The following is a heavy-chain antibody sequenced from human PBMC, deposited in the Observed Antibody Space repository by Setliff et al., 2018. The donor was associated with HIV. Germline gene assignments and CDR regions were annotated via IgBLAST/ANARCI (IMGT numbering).Heavy chain of an antibody. V-gene: IGHV3-72*01. D-gene: IGHD5-18*01. CDR1: GFTFSDHY. J-gene: IGHJ3*02. CDR2: IRRKANGYTT. Sequence: GGSLRLSCAASGFTFSDHYMDWVRQAPGKGLEWVGRIRRKANGYTTEYAASVKGRFTISRYDSRNSLYLQMNSLRAEDTAVYYCARDDSNGNTDAFDIWGQGTTVTVSS. CDR3: ARDDSNGNTDAFDI.